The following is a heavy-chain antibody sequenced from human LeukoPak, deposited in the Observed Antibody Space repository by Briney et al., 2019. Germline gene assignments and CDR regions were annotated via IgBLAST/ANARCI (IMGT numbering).Heavy chain of an antibody. CDR2: IYSGGST. CDR3: ASALRIYYYFDY. J-gene: IGHJ4*02. D-gene: IGHD1-26*01. CDR1: GFTVSSNY. Sequence: GGSLRLSCAASGFTVSSNYMSWVRQAPGKGLEWVSVIYSGGSTYYADSVKGRFTISRDNSKNTLYLQMNSLRAEDTAVYYCASALRIYYYFDYWGQGTLVTVSS. V-gene: IGHV3-66*01.